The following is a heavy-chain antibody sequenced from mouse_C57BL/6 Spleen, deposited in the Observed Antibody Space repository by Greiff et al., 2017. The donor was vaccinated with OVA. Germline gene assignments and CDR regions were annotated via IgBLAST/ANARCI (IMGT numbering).Heavy chain of an antibody. CDR1: GYTFTSYW. CDR2: IHPNSCST. D-gene: IGHD2-1*01. V-gene: IGHV1-64*01. J-gene: IGHJ2*01. CDR3: AREGLVYYGKDY. Sequence: QVQLQQPGAELVKPGASVKLSCKASGYTFTSYWMHWVKQRPGQGLEWIGMIHPNSCSTNYNEKFKSKATLTVDKSSSTAYMQLSSLTSEDSAVYYCAREGLVYYGKDYWGQGTTLTVSS.